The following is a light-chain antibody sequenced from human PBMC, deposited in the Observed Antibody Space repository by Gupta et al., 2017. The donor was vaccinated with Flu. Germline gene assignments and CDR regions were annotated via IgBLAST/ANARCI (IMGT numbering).Light chain of an antibody. J-gene: IGKJ1*01. CDR2: QAS. CDR3: QQYDDYPWT. V-gene: IGKV1-5*03. Sequence: DNKVRHSPRALSASVGDRVTITCRATQTITSSLAWYQQSPGKAPKLLIYQASTLESGVPSRFSGSGSGTDFTLTINSLHPDDFGTYYCQQYDDYPWTFGQGTKVEI. CDR1: QTITSS.